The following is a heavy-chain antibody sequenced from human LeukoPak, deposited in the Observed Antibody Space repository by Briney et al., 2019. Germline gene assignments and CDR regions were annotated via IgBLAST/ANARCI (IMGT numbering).Heavy chain of an antibody. D-gene: IGHD5-18*01. CDR1: GGSISSGSYY. V-gene: IGHV4-61*01. J-gene: IGHJ6*03. CDR2: IYYSGST. CDR3: ARGGERGYSYGYYYYYYMDV. Sequence: SETLSLTCTVSGGSISSGSYYWSWIRQPPGKGLEWIGYIYYSGSTNYHPSLKSRVTISVDTSKNQFSLKLSSVTAADTAVYYCARGGERGYSYGYYYYYYMDVWGKGTTVTISS.